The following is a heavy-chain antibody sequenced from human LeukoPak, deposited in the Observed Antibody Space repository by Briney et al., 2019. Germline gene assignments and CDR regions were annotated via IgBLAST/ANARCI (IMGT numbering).Heavy chain of an antibody. V-gene: IGHV1-18*01. Sequence: GASVKVSCKASGYTFTSYGISWVPPAPREGLEWMGWISAYNGNTNYAQKLQGRVTMTTDTSTSTAYMELRRVRSDDTGVYDCARFGVIFDYWGQGTLVTVSS. CDR3: ARFGVIFDY. D-gene: IGHD3-16*01. CDR2: ISAYNGNT. J-gene: IGHJ4*02. CDR1: GYTFTSYG.